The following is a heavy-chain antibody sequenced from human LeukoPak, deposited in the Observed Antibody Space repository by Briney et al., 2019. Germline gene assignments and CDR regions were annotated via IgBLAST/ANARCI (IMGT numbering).Heavy chain of an antibody. CDR3: ARSWRDGSGNYYPYDAFDI. J-gene: IGHJ3*02. V-gene: IGHV3-21*01. CDR2: ISSSGSYI. Sequence: GGSLRFSCAVSGFTFISYSMNRVRQAPGKGLEWVSSISSSGSYIYYADSVKGRFTISRDNAQNSLYLQMNSLRAEDTTVYYCARSWRDGSGNYYPYDAFDIWGQGTMVTVSS. D-gene: IGHD3-10*01. CDR1: GFTFISYS.